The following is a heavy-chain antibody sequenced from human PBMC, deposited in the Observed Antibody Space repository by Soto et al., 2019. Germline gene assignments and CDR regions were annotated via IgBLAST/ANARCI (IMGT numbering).Heavy chain of an antibody. CDR1: GFTFSSYA. Sequence: EVQLLESGGGLVQPGGSLRLSCAASGFTFSSYAMSWVRQAPGKGLEWVSAISGSGGSTYYADSVKGRFTISRDNSKNTLYLQMNSLRAEDTAVYYCAKDRVGLTTVPYYFDYWGQGTLVTVSS. V-gene: IGHV3-23*01. D-gene: IGHD4-17*01. CDR3: AKDRVGLTTVPYYFDY. CDR2: ISGSGGST. J-gene: IGHJ4*02.